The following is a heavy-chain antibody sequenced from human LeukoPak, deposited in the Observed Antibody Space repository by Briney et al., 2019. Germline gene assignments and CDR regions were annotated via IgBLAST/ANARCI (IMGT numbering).Heavy chain of an antibody. Sequence: GGSLRLSCGASGFTFSDYEMNWVRQAPGKGLEWVSYTGNSGMTTYYTDSVKGRFTISRDNAKNSLFLQMNSLRAEDTAVYYCARASMTTLTTTGFEYWGQGTQVTVSS. CDR2: TGNSGMTT. D-gene: IGHD4-11*01. V-gene: IGHV3-48*03. CDR3: ARASMTTLTTTGFEY. J-gene: IGHJ4*02. CDR1: GFTFSDYE.